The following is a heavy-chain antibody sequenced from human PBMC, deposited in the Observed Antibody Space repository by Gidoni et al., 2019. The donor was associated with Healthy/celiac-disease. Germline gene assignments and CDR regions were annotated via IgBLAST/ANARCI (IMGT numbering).Heavy chain of an antibody. CDR3: ARGTRWELLSSNRNQNFDY. CDR2: INHSGST. CDR1: GGSFSGYY. D-gene: IGHD1-26*01. J-gene: IGHJ4*02. V-gene: IGHV4-34*01. Sequence: QVQLQQWGAGLLKPSETLSLTCAVYGGSFSGYYWSWIRQPPGKGLEWIGEINHSGSTNYNPSLKSRVTISVDTSKNQFSLKLSSVTAADTAVYYCARGTRWELLSSNRNQNFDYWGQGTLVTVSS.